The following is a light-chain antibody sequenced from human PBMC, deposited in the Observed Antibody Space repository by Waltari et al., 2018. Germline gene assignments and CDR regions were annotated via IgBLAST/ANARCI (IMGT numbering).Light chain of an antibody. V-gene: IGLV2-14*03. CDR3: SSYISSSTLEL. J-gene: IGLJ2*01. CDR2: DVS. Sequence: QSALTQPASVSGSPGQSITISCTGTSSDVGTYNYVSWYQQHPGKAPKLLIFDVSFRPSGVSNRFSGSKSGNTASLTISGLQAEDEADYYCSSYISSSTLELFGGGTSLTVL. CDR1: SSDVGTYNY.